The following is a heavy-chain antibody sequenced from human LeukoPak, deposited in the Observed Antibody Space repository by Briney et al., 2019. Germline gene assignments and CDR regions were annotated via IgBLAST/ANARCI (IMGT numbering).Heavy chain of an antibody. CDR2: INPNSGGT. CDR1: RYTFTGYY. Sequence: ASVKVSCKASRYTFTGYYMNWVRQAPGQGREWMGRINPNSGGTNYAQKFQGRVTMTRDTSISTAYMELSRLRSDDTAVYYCARVGDGLNDAFDIWGQGTMVTVSS. D-gene: IGHD5-24*01. J-gene: IGHJ3*02. CDR3: ARVGDGLNDAFDI. V-gene: IGHV1-2*06.